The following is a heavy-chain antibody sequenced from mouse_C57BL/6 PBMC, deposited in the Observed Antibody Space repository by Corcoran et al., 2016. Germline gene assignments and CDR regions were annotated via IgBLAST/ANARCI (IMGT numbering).Heavy chain of an antibody. D-gene: IGHD1-1*01. Sequence: QIQLVQSGPELKKPGETVKISCKASGYTFTTYGMSWVKQAPGKGLKWMGWINTYSGVPTYADDFKGRFAFSLETSVSTAYLQINNLKNEDTATYFCAREYYGSSSYAMDYWGQGTSVTVSS. J-gene: IGHJ4*01. CDR3: AREYYGSSSYAMDY. CDR1: GYTFTTYG. V-gene: IGHV9-3*01. CDR2: INTYSGVP.